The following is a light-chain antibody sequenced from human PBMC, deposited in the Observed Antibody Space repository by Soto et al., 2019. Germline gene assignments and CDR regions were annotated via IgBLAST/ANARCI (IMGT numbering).Light chain of an antibody. V-gene: IGKV3-20*01. CDR3: QQYGTSPLT. CDR2: DAS. CDR1: QSVRSSY. J-gene: IGKJ1*01. Sequence: EIVLTQSPGTLSLSPGERATLSCRASQSVRSSYLAWYQQKPGQTPRLLIYDASSRATGIPDRFSGSGSGTDFTLTISRLESEDFAVYYCQQYGTSPLTFGQGTKVEI.